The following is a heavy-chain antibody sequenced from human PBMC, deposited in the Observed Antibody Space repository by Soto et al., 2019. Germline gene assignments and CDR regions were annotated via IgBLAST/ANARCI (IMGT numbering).Heavy chain of an antibody. Sequence: QLQLQESGPGLVKSSETLSLTCSVSGVSIITDYYWGWIRQSPGKGLEWIGSIHFSGTTYYKPSLKSRVPIFLDTSGSQISLMLDSVTAADTAVYYCARHDWARFYGLDGWGQGTAVTVSS. CDR1: GVSIITDYY. J-gene: IGHJ6*02. D-gene: IGHD2-21*01. V-gene: IGHV4-39*01. CDR2: IHFSGTT. CDR3: ARHDWARFYGLDG.